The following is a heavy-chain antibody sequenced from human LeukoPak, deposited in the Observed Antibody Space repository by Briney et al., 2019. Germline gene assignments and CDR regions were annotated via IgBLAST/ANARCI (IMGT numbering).Heavy chain of an antibody. Sequence: PSETLSLTCTVSGGSIVSHYWNWIRQPAGRGLEWIGRFYASGTTNTGPSLKSRVTMSVDTSKNQFSLKLSSVTAADTAVYYCARDAGFYAGIDHWGQGTLVTVSS. D-gene: IGHD2/OR15-2a*01. CDR2: FYASGTT. CDR1: GGSIVSHY. V-gene: IGHV4-4*07. J-gene: IGHJ5*02. CDR3: ARDAGFYAGIDH.